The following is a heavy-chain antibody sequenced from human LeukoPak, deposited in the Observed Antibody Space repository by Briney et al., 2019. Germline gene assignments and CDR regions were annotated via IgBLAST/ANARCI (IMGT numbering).Heavy chain of an antibody. V-gene: IGHV3-23*01. CDR3: AKLPAAGGDYVYMDS. CDR1: GFTFTNYA. Sequence: GGSLRLSCAASGFTFTNYAVTWVRQAPGKGLEWVSAIARSGGYTYYADSVRGRFTISRDNSKNTLYLQMSSLRAEDTAVYYCAKLPAAGGDYVYMDSWGQGTLVTVSS. D-gene: IGHD3-16*01. J-gene: IGHJ4*02. CDR2: IARSGGYT.